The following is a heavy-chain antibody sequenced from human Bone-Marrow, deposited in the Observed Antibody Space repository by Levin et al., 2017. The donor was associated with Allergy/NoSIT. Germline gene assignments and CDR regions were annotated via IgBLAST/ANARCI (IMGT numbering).Heavy chain of an antibody. Sequence: GESLKISCAASGFTFSSYGMHWVRQAPGKGLYWVAVIWYDGSNKYYADSVKGRFTISRDNSKNTLYLQMNSLRAEDTAVYYCARDSYDFWSGSPGYYYYYMDGWGKGTTVTVSS. CDR3: ARDSYDFWSGSPGYYYYYMDG. V-gene: IGHV3-33*01. CDR1: GFTFSSYG. J-gene: IGHJ6*03. CDR2: IWYDGSNK. D-gene: IGHD3-3*01.